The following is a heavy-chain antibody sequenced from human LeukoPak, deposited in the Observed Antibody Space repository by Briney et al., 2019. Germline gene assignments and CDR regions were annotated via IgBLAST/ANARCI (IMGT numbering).Heavy chain of an antibody. D-gene: IGHD1-14*01. V-gene: IGHV3-30*18. CDR2: ISYDGSNK. J-gene: IGHJ4*02. CDR1: GFTFSSYG. Sequence: PGRSLRLSCAASGFTFSSYGMHWVRQAPGKGLEWVAVISYDGSNKYYADSVKGRSTISRDNSKNTLYLQMNSLRAEDTAVYYCAKETGTTDYWGQGTLVTVSS. CDR3: AKETGTTDY.